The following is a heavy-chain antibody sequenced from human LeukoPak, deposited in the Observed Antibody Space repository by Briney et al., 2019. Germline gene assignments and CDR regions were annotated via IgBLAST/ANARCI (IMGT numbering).Heavy chain of an antibody. V-gene: IGHV3-23*01. CDR3: ARGRAVAGNWFDP. D-gene: IGHD6-19*01. J-gene: IGHJ5*02. CDR1: GFTFSTYA. CDR2: ISASGDAT. Sequence: PGESLRLSCAASGFTFSTYALSWVRQAPGKGLEWVSAISASGDATYYADSVKGRFTISRDNAKNSLYLQMNSLRAEDTAVYYCARGRAVAGNWFDPWGQGTLVTVSS.